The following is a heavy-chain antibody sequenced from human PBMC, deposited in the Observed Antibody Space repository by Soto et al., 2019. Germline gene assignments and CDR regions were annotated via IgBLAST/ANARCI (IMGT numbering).Heavy chain of an antibody. CDR1: GYTFTSYA. Sequence: ASVKVSCKSSGYTFTSYAMHCVRQAPGQRLEWMGWINAGNGNTKYSQKFQGRVTITRDTSASTAYMELSSLRSEDTAVYYCARNLGATEVFFDYWGQGTLVTVSS. D-gene: IGHD1-26*01. CDR2: INAGNGNT. J-gene: IGHJ4*02. V-gene: IGHV1-3*01. CDR3: ARNLGATEVFFDY.